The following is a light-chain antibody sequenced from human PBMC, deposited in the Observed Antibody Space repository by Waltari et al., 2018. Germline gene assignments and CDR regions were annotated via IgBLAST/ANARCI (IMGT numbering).Light chain of an antibody. CDR2: AAS. CDR1: QSISKY. CDR3: QQSDSIPRT. V-gene: IGKV1-39*01. J-gene: IGKJ4*01. Sequence: DIQMTQSPSSLSAFVGDRVTISCRASQSISKYLNWYQHKPGKAPKVLIYAASSLQSGVPSRFSGSGSVTDFTLTISGLQPEDFGTYYCQQSDSIPRTFGGGTKVEIK.